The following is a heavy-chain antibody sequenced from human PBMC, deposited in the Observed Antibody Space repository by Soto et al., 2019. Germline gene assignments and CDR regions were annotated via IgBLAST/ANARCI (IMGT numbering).Heavy chain of an antibody. CDR3: AFQWLPQGGYYFDY. D-gene: IGHD6-19*01. J-gene: IGHJ4*02. CDR2: ISGSDGST. CDR1: GFTFSRYG. Sequence: EVQLLESGGGLAQPGGSLRLSCAASGFTFSRYGMNWVRQAPGKGLEWVSGISGSDGSTYYADSVKGRFTISRDNSKSTLYLQVNSLRAEDTAVYYCAFQWLPQGGYYFDYWGQGTLVTVSS. V-gene: IGHV3-23*01.